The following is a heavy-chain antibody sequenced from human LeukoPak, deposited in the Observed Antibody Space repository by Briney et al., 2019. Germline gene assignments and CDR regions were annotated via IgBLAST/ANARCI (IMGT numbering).Heavy chain of an antibody. J-gene: IGHJ6*03. Sequence: GESLKISCKASGYTFTSYGISWVRQAPGQGLEWMGWIGAYNGNTNYAQKLQGRVTMTTDTSTSTAYMELRSLRSDDTAVYYCARDRGYCTNGVCYKNYYYYYMDVWGKGTTVTVSS. D-gene: IGHD2-8*01. CDR1: GYTFTSYG. CDR3: ARDRGYCTNGVCYKNYYYYYMDV. CDR2: IGAYNGNT. V-gene: IGHV1-18*01.